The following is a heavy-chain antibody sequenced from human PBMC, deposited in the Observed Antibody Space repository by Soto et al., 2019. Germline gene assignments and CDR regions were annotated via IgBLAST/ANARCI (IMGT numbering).Heavy chain of an antibody. Sequence: GGSLRLSCAASGFTFSNYDMHWVRQAPGKGLEWVALMSYDGGNKYYADSVKGRFTISRDNSKNTLYLQMNSLRAEDTAVYYCAKHVRPRYYYDTTGYYRDYWGQGTLVTVSS. CDR3: AKHVRPRYYYDTTGYYRDY. D-gene: IGHD3-22*01. J-gene: IGHJ4*02. CDR2: MSYDGGNK. V-gene: IGHV3-30*18. CDR1: GFTFSNYD.